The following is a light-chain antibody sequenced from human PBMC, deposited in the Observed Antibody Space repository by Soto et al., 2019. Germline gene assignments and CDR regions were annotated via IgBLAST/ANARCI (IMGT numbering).Light chain of an antibody. CDR3: QQGYSNPWT. V-gene: IGKV1-5*03. J-gene: IGKJ1*01. CDR2: KAS. Sequence: DIQMTQSPSTLSASVGDRVTITCRASQSISDWLAWHQQKPGKAPKVLVYKASTLESGVPSRFSGSGSGTNFTLSLNSLQPEDFATYYCQQGYSNPWTFGQGTKVDI. CDR1: QSISDW.